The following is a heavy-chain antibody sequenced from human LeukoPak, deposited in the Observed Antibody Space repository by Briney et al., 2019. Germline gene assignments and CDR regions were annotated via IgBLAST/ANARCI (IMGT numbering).Heavy chain of an antibody. D-gene: IGHD3-22*01. Sequence: PGGSLRLSCAASGFTFSDYYMSWMRQAPGKGLEWISYISVSGSTIYYADSVKGRFTISRDNSKNTLFLQMNNLRPDDTAVYSCARAKYYDTSGHFIREAFDIWGQGTMVTVSS. V-gene: IGHV3-11*04. CDR1: GFTFSDYY. CDR2: ISVSGSTI. CDR3: ARAKYYDTSGHFIREAFDI. J-gene: IGHJ3*02.